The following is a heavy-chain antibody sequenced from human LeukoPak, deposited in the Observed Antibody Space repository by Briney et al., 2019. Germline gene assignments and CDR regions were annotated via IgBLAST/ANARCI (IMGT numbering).Heavy chain of an antibody. J-gene: IGHJ4*02. CDR1: GFTFSSYW. CDR2: IKQDGSEI. Sequence: GGSLRLSCAASGFTFSSYWMSWVRQAPGKGLEWVANIKQDGSEIDSVDSMKGRFTISRDNAKNSVYLQVNSLRGEDTAVYYCARIGYSSSSFDYWGQGALVTVSS. D-gene: IGHD6-13*01. V-gene: IGHV3-7*01. CDR3: ARIGYSSSSFDY.